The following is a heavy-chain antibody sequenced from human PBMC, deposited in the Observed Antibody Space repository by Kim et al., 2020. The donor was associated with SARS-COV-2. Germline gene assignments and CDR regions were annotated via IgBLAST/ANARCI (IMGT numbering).Heavy chain of an antibody. V-gene: IGHV1-69*13. CDR1: GGTFSSYA. CDR2: IIPIFGTA. CDR3: ASNIAAAGHWNNYYYYGMDV. D-gene: IGHD6-13*01. Sequence: SVKVSCKASGGTFSSYAISWVRQAPGQGLEWMGGIIPIFGTANYAQKFQGRVTITADESTSTAYMELSSLRSEDTAVYYCASNIAAAGHWNNYYYYGMDVWGQGTTVTVSS. J-gene: IGHJ6*02.